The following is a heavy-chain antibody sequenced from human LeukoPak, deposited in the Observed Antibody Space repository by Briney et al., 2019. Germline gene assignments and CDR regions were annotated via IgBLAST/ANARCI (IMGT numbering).Heavy chain of an antibody. D-gene: IGHD6-13*01. J-gene: IGHJ4*02. CDR2: ISGGGETT. CDR1: GFTFSSYA. V-gene: IGHV3-23*01. Sequence: GGSLRLSCAASGFTFSSYAMSWVRQAPGDGLEWVSGISGGGETTYYADSVKGRFTISRDNSKNTLYLQMNSLRAEDTAVYYCAKQLTEGGYYFDYWGQGTLVTVSS. CDR3: AKQLTEGGYYFDY.